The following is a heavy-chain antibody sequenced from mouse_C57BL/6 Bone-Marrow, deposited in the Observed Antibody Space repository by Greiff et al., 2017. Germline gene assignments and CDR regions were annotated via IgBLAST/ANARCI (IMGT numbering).Heavy chain of an antibody. CDR3: ARNGGGYDEAMDY. J-gene: IGHJ4*01. D-gene: IGHD2-2*01. V-gene: IGHV2-2*01. CDR1: GFSLTSYG. Sequence: VKLMESGPGLVQPSQSLSITCTVSGFSLTSYGVHWVRQSPGKGLEWLGVIWSGGSTDYNAAFISRLSISKDNSKSQVFFKMNSLQADDTAIYYCARNGGGYDEAMDYWGQGTSVTVSS. CDR2: IWSGGST.